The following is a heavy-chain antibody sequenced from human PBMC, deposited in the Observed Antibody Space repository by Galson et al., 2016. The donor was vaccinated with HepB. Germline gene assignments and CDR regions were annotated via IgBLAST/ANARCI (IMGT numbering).Heavy chain of an antibody. Sequence: SLRLSCAASGFTFSTYWMSWVRQAPGRGLEWVANIKQDGTEKYYVDSVKGRFTISRDNARDSLYLQMNSLRAEDTAVYYCASSQRGWPFDYWGQGTLVTVSS. CDR2: IKQDGTEK. V-gene: IGHV3-7*01. J-gene: IGHJ4*02. CDR1: GFTFSTYW. D-gene: IGHD6-19*01. CDR3: ASSQRGWPFDY.